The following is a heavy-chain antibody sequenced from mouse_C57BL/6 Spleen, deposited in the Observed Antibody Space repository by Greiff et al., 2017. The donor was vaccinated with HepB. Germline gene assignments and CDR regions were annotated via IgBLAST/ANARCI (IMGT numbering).Heavy chain of an antibody. CDR3: ARVGEGIYDGYFFDY. V-gene: IGHV1-52*01. J-gene: IGHJ2*01. CDR1: GYTFTSYW. CDR2: IDPSDSET. D-gene: IGHD2-3*01. Sequence: QVQLQQPGAELVRPGSSVKLSCKASGYTFTSYWMHWVKQRPIQGLEWIGNIDPSDSETHYNQKFKDKATLTVDKSSSTAYMQLSSLTSEDSAVYYCARVGEGIYDGYFFDYWGQGTTLTVSS.